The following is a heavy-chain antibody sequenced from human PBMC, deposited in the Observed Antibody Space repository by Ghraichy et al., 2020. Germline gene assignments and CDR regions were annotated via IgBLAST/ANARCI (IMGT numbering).Heavy chain of an antibody. J-gene: IGHJ5*02. Sequence: SVQVSCKASGDTFSSNVIHWVRRAPGQGLEWMGSLIPVLGTTNYAQKFQGRVTITADESTNTAYMGLTSLRSEDTAVYYCARSIAAAAKTWFDPWGQGTLVTVSA. V-gene: IGHV1-69*11. CDR2: LIPVLGTT. CDR1: GDTFSSNV. D-gene: IGHD6-13*01. CDR3: ARSIAAAAKTWFDP.